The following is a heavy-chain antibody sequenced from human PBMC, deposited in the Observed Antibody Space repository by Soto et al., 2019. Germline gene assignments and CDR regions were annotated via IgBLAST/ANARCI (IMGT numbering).Heavy chain of an antibody. CDR1: GYTFTSYY. CDR2: INPSGGST. CDR3: AREADCISTSCYGRIYNWFDP. D-gene: IGHD2-2*01. V-gene: IGHV1-46*01. J-gene: IGHJ5*02. Sequence: QVQLVQSGAEVKKPGASVKVSCKASGYTFTSYYMHWVRQAPGQGLEWMGIINPSGGSTSYAQKFQGRVTMTRDTSTSTVYMELSSLRSEDTAVYYCAREADCISTSCYGRIYNWFDPWGQGTLVTVSS.